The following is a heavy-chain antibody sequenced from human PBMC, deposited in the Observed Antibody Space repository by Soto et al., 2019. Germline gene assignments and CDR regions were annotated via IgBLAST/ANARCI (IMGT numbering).Heavy chain of an antibody. V-gene: IGHV4-59*01. J-gene: IGHJ4*02. D-gene: IGHD5-18*01. CDR2: IYYSGST. CDR3: ARANLWGDTAMVSDY. Sequence: SETLSLTCAVSGGSISSYYWSWIRQPPGKGLEWIGYIYYSGSTNYNPSLKSRVTISVDTSKNQFSLKLSSVTAADTAVYYCARANLWGDTAMVSDYWGQGTLVTVSS. CDR1: GGSISSYY.